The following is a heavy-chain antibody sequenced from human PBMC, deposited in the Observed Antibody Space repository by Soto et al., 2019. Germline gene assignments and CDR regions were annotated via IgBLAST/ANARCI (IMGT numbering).Heavy chain of an antibody. J-gene: IGHJ4*02. D-gene: IGHD5-12*01. Sequence: QVQLQESGPGLVKPSETLSLTCTVSGGSISDYYWSWIRQPPGKGLEWIGRIYTSGSTDYNPSLKSRVTISIDTSKNQFSLKVTSMTAADTAVYYCARERREKIHDGYDIDYWGQGTLVTVSS. CDR1: GGSISDYY. V-gene: IGHV4-4*07. CDR2: IYTSGST. CDR3: ARERREKIHDGYDIDY.